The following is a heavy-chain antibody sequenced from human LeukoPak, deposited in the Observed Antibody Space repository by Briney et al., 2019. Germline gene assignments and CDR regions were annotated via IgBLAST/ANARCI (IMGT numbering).Heavy chain of an antibody. V-gene: IGHV1-18*01. CDR1: GYTFTSYG. CDR2: ISAYNGNT. D-gene: IGHD4-11*01. Sequence: ASVKVSCKASGYTFTSYGISWVRQAPGQGLEWMGWISAYNGNTNYAQKLQGRVTMTTDTSTSTAYMELRSLRSDDTAVYYCARGPVYSNYAAGLIDYWGQETLVTVSS. CDR3: ARGPVYSNYAAGLIDY. J-gene: IGHJ4*02.